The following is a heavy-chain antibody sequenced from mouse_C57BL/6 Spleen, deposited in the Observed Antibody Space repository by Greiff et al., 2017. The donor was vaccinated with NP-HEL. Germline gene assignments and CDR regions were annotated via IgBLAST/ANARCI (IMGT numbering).Heavy chain of an antibody. CDR3: ARNGIYGNYLVYIDY. J-gene: IGHJ2*01. CDR1: GYTFTDYY. Sequence: QVQLQQSGAELVRPGASVKLSCKASGYTFTDYYINWVKQRPGQGLEWIARIYPGSGNTYYNEKFKGKATLTAEKSSSTAYMQLSSLTSEDSAVYFCARNGIYGNYLVYIDYWGQGTTLTVSS. D-gene: IGHD2-1*01. V-gene: IGHV1-76*01. CDR2: IYPGSGNT.